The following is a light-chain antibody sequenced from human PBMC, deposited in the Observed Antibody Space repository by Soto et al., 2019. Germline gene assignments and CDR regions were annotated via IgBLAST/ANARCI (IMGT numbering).Light chain of an antibody. CDR2: DAS. V-gene: IGKV1-33*01. CDR3: QQYDDLPPYT. J-gene: IGKJ2*01. Sequence: DLQMTQFPTSLSASVGDRVTITCQASQDIRNYLNWYQQKPGKAPKLLIYDASNLEAGVPSRFSGRGSGTDFTFTISSLQPEDIATYYCQQYDDLPPYTFGQGTKLEIK. CDR1: QDIRNY.